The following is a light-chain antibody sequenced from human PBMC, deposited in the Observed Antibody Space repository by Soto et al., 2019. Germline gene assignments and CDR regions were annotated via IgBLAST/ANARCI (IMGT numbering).Light chain of an antibody. Sequence: EIVLTQSPATLSLSPGERATLSCRASQSVTSFLAWYQQKPGQAPRLLIYDASNRATGIPARFSGRRSGTDFTLTISSLEPEDFAVYYCQQRINWPLTFGGGTKVEIK. V-gene: IGKV3-11*01. J-gene: IGKJ4*01. CDR2: DAS. CDR1: QSVTSF. CDR3: QQRINWPLT.